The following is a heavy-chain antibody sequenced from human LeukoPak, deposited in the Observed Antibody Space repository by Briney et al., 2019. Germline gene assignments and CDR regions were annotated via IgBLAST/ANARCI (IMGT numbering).Heavy chain of an antibody. Sequence: ASVKVSCKASGYTFTGYYMHWVRQVPGQGLEWMGRINPNSGGTNYAQKFQGRVTMTRDTSISTAYMELSRLRSDDTAVYYCAREGVLLWFGGVSGWFDPWGQGTLVTVSS. CDR1: GYTFTGYY. CDR3: AREGVLLWFGGVSGWFDP. V-gene: IGHV1-2*06. CDR2: INPNSGGT. D-gene: IGHD3-10*01. J-gene: IGHJ5*02.